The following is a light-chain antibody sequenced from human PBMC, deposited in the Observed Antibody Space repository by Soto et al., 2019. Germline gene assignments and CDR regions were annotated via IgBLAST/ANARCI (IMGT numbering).Light chain of an antibody. J-gene: IGKJ4*01. Sequence: EIVLTQPPGTLSFSPGARATLSCRASQSVSSSYLAWYQQKPGQAPRLFIYGASSRDTGIPERFSGSVSGTAFVYTSGRGGAEDFEVYYCHQYCTFGVGGGTKVDIK. CDR3: HQYCTFG. V-gene: IGKV3-20*01. CDR1: QSVSSSY. CDR2: GAS.